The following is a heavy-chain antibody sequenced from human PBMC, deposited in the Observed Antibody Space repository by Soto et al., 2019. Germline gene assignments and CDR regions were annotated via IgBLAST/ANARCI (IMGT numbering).Heavy chain of an antibody. CDR3: ARAPVGYCSSTSCYSSQVFDS. D-gene: IGHD2-2*01. CDR2: TYYRSKWYN. J-gene: IGHJ4*02. Sequence: TLSLTCAIYGDSVSSNSAAWNWIRQSPSRGLEWLGRTYYRSKWYNDYAVSVKSRITIIPDTSKNQFSLQLNSVTPEDTAVYYCARAPVGYCSSTSCYSSQVFDSWGQGTLVTVSS. V-gene: IGHV6-1*01. CDR1: GDSVSSNSAA.